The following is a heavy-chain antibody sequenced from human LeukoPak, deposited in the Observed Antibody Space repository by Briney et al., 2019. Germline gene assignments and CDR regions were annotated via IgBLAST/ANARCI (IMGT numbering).Heavy chain of an antibody. V-gene: IGHV1-2*02. D-gene: IGHD4-23*01. CDR1: GYTLTGYY. Sequence: ASVEVSCKASGYTLTGYYMHWVRQAPGQGLEWMGWNNPNSGGTNYAQKFQGRVTMTRDTSISTAYMELSRLRSDDTAVYYCARYMTTVVRPYYYGMDVWGQGTTVTVSS. J-gene: IGHJ6*02. CDR2: NNPNSGGT. CDR3: ARYMTTVVRPYYYGMDV.